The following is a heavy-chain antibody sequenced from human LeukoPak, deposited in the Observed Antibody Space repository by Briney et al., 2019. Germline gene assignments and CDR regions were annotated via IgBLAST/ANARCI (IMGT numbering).Heavy chain of an antibody. D-gene: IGHD2-2*01. CDR3: ARTRSGCSTTNCYPYDMDV. V-gene: IGHV1-69*13. J-gene: IGHJ6*02. CDR1: GGTFSSYA. CDR2: IIPIFGTT. Sequence: SVKVSCKASGGTFSSYAITWVRQAPGQGLEWMGGIIPIFGTTSYAQNFQGRVTIPADESTTTAYIELSSLRSEDTAVYYCARTRSGCSTTNCYPYDMDVWGQGTTVTVSS.